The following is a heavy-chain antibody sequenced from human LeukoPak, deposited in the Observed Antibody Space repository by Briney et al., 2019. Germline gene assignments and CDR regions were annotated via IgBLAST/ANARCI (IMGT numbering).Heavy chain of an antibody. Sequence: ASVKVSCKASGYTFTGYYMHWVRQAPGQGLEWMGWINPNSGGTNYAQKFQGRVTMTRDTSISTAYMELSRLRSDDTAVYYCAREIIAAAGYYYYGMDVWGRGTTVTVSS. CDR1: GYTFTGYY. J-gene: IGHJ6*02. V-gene: IGHV1-2*02. CDR2: INPNSGGT. D-gene: IGHD6-13*01. CDR3: AREIIAAAGYYYYGMDV.